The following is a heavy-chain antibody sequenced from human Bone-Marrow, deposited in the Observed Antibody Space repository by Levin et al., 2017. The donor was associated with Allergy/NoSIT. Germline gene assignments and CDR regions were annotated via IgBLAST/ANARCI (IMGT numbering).Heavy chain of an antibody. V-gene: IGHV3-30-3*01. Sequence: PGGSLRLSCAASGFTFSSYAMHWVRQAPGKGLEWVAVISYDGSNKYYADSVKGRFTISRDNSKNTLYLQMNSLRAEDTAVYYCAREQKYSSSWFDAFDIWGQGTMVTVSS. CDR1: GFTFSSYA. J-gene: IGHJ3*02. D-gene: IGHD6-13*01. CDR3: AREQKYSSSWFDAFDI. CDR2: ISYDGSNK.